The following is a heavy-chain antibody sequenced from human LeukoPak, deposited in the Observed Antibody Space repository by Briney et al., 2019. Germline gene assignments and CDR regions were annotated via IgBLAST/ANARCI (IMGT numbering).Heavy chain of an antibody. CDR2: ISAYNGNT. D-gene: IGHD2/OR15-2a*01. CDR1: GYTFTSYG. V-gene: IGHV1-18*01. Sequence: GASVKVSCKASGYTFTSYGISWVRQAPGQGLEWMGWISAYNGNTNYAQKFQGRVTMTRDTSISTAYMELSRLRSDDTAVYYCAREDEDYFAFDYWGQGTLVTVSS. J-gene: IGHJ4*02. CDR3: AREDEDYFAFDY.